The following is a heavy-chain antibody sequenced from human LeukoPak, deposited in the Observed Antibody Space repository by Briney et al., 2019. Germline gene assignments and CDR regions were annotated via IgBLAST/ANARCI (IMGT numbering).Heavy chain of an antibody. D-gene: IGHD1-26*01. CDR2: INSDGSST. Sequence: GGSLRLSCAASGFTFSSYWMHWVRQAPGKGLVWVSRINSDGSSTSYADSVKGRFTISRDNAKNTLYLQMNSLRAEDTAVYYCARYSYYPNTHQDYSDYWDQGTLVTVSS. V-gene: IGHV3-74*01. CDR1: GFTFSSYW. CDR3: ARYSYYPNTHQDYSDY. J-gene: IGHJ4*02.